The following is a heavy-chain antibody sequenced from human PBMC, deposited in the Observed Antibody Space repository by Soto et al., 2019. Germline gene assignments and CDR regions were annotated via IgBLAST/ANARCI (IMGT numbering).Heavy chain of an antibody. V-gene: IGHV2-5*02. J-gene: IGHJ4*02. CDR1: GFSLSTTGVG. D-gene: IGHD2-8*02. Sequence: QITLKESGPPLVKPTQTLTLTCTFSGFSLSTTGVGVGWIRQPPGKALEWLALIYWDDDKRYSPSLKSRLAIAKDTSKNQVVLTMTNMDPVDTATYYCAHYLTGVSRDYWGQGTLVTVSS. CDR2: IYWDDDK. CDR3: AHYLTGVSRDY.